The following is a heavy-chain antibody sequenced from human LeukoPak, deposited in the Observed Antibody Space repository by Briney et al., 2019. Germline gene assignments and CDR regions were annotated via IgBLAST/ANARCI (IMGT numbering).Heavy chain of an antibody. CDR2: ISAYNGNT. Sequence: ASVKVSCKASGYTFTSYGISWVRQAPGQGLEWMGWISAYNGNTNYAQKFQGRVTMTTDTSTNTAYMELRSLRSDDTAVYYCAGINGYFFDYWGQGTLVTVSS. CDR1: GYTFTSYG. D-gene: IGHD2/OR15-2a*01. CDR3: AGINGYFFDY. J-gene: IGHJ4*02. V-gene: IGHV1-18*01.